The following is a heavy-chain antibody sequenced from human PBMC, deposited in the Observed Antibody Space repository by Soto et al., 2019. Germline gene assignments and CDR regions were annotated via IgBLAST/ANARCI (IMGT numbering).Heavy chain of an antibody. CDR1: GGSFSGYY. CDR2: INHSGST. V-gene: IGHV4-34*01. CDR3: ACSVLPWSGDTDYGLNV. Sequence: KPSETLSLTCAVDGGSFSGYYWSWIRQPPGKRLEWIGEINHSGSTNYHPSLMSRVTISVDTSKNQFTLKLSSVTAGDTAVYYWACSVLPWSGDTDYGLNVWGQGTTVTVSS. J-gene: IGHJ6*02. D-gene: IGHD3-10*01.